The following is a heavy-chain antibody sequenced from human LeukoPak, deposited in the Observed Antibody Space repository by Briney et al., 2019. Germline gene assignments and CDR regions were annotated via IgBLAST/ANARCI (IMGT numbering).Heavy chain of an antibody. CDR2: LYYSGST. Sequence: TSETLSLTCAVSGGSISSSNWWSWFRQPPGKGLLWLGELYYSGSTNYNPSPNSRVTISVDKSKNQFSLKLSSVTAADTAVYYCARDRMNHSGYDHDAFDIWGQGTMVTVSS. V-gene: IGHV4-4*02. CDR1: GGSISSSNW. D-gene: IGHD5-12*01. CDR3: ARDRMNHSGYDHDAFDI. J-gene: IGHJ3*02.